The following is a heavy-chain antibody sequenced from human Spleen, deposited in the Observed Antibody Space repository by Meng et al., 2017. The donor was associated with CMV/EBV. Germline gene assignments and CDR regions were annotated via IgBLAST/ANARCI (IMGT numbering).Heavy chain of an antibody. J-gene: IGHJ6*02. CDR2: INHSGST. CDR1: GGSFSPYY. D-gene: IGHD3-3*01. CDR3: AREGKITIFARCLDV. V-gene: IGHV4-34*01. Sequence: SETLSLTCAVSGGSFSPYYWTWIRRPPGKGLEWIGEINHSGSTNYNPSLKSRVTISIDTSKNRFSLKLTSVTAADTAVYYCAREGKITIFARCLDVWGQGTTVTVSS.